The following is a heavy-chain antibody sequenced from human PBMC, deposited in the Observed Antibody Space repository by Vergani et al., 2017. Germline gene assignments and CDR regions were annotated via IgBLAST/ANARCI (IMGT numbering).Heavy chain of an antibody. J-gene: IGHJ3*02. Sequence: EVQLVESGGGLVKPGGSLRLSCAASGFTFSSYSMNWVRQAPGKGLEWVSSISSSSSYIYYADSVKGRFTISRDNAKNSLYLQTNSLRAEDTAVYYCARDRSSLTGDPDAFDIWGQGTMVTVSS. CDR1: GFTFSSYS. CDR3: ARDRSSLTGDPDAFDI. V-gene: IGHV3-21*01. CDR2: ISSSSSYI. D-gene: IGHD7-27*01.